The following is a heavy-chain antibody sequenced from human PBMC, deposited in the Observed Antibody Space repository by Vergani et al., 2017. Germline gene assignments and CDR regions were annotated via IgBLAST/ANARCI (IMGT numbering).Heavy chain of an antibody. Sequence: QLQLQESGPGLVKPSETLSLTCTVSGGSISSSSYYWGWIRQPPGKGLEWIGSIYYGGSTYYNPSLKSRVTISVDTSKNQFSLKLSSVTAADTAVYYCARHGARFLNWRLWFDPWVRGTLVTVSS. D-gene: IGHD3-3*01. CDR1: GGSISSSSYY. J-gene: IGHJ5*02. CDR3: ARHGARFLNWRLWFDP. CDR2: IYYGGST. V-gene: IGHV4-39*01.